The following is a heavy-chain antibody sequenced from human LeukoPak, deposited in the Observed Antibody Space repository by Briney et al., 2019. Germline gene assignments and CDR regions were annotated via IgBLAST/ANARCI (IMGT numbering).Heavy chain of an antibody. CDR1: GGSISSSSYY. V-gene: IGHV4-39*07. J-gene: IGHJ5*02. CDR2: IYYSGST. CDR3: ARVAAIGISGNWFDP. D-gene: IGHD3-3*01. Sequence: SETLSLTCTVSGGSISSSSYYWGWIRQPPGKGLEWIGSIYYSGSTYYNPSLKSRVTISVDTSKNQFSLKLSSVTAADTAVYYCARVAAIGISGNWFDPWGQGTLVAVSS.